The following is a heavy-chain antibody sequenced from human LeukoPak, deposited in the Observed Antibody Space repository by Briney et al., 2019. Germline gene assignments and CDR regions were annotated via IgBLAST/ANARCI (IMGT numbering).Heavy chain of an antibody. Sequence: SETLSLTCAVYGGSFSGYYWSWIRQPPGKGLEWIGEINHSGSTNYNPSLKSRVTISVDTSKNQFSLKLSSVTAADSAVYYCARETPIIKSGFDPWGQGTLVTVSS. CDR2: INHSGST. J-gene: IGHJ5*02. CDR1: GGSFSGYY. CDR3: ARETPIIKSGFDP. D-gene: IGHD3-10*01. V-gene: IGHV4-34*01.